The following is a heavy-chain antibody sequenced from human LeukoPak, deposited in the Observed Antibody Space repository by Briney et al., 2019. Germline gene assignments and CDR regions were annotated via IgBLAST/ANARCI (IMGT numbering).Heavy chain of an antibody. CDR2: MKHDGSTK. CDR1: GFTFSNYW. Sequence: GGSLRLSCAASGFTFSNYWMSXXXXXPXKXXEWVANMKHDGSTKYYVDSVKGRFTISRDNAKNSLFLQMNSQRAEDTSVYYCARDTTRGDFDYWGQGTLVTVSS. J-gene: IGHJ4*02. V-gene: IGHV3-7*01. D-gene: IGHD1-1*01. CDR3: ARDTTRGDFDY.